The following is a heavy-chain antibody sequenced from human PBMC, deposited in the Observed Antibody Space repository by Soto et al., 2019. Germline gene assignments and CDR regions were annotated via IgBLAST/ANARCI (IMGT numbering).Heavy chain of an antibody. Sequence: ASVKVSCKASGFTFTSSAMQWVRQARGQRLEWIGWIVVGSGNTNYAQKFQERVTITRDMSTSTAYMELSSLRSEDTAVYYCAADRYYGSGPDYWGQGTLVTVSS. CDR1: GFTFTSSA. CDR3: AADRYYGSGPDY. CDR2: IVVGSGNT. V-gene: IGHV1-58*02. D-gene: IGHD3-10*01. J-gene: IGHJ4*02.